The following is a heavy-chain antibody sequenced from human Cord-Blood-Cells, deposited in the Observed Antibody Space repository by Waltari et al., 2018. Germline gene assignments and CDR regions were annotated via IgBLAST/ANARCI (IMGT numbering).Heavy chain of an antibody. Sequence: QVQLQESGPGLVKPSETLSPTCAVSGYSISSGYYWGWIRQPPGKGLEWIGSIYHSGSTYYNPSLKSRVTISVDTSKNQFSLKLSSVTAADTAVYYCARGLSYDILTGYYYFDYWGQGTLVTVSS. D-gene: IGHD3-9*01. CDR3: ARGLSYDILTGYYYFDY. CDR2: IYHSGST. V-gene: IGHV4-38-2*01. CDR1: GYSISSGYY. J-gene: IGHJ4*02.